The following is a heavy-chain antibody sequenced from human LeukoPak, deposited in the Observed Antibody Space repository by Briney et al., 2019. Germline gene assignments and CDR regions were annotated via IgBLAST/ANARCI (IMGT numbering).Heavy chain of an antibody. CDR2: IYYSGST. Sequence: SETLSLTCTVSGGSISSSSYYWGWIRQPPGKGLERIGSIYYSGSTYYNPSLKSRVTISVDTSKNQFSLKLSSVTAVDTAVYYCARPVLRYFDWLPNGMDVWGQATTVTVSS. J-gene: IGHJ6*02. CDR3: ARPVLRYFDWLPNGMDV. CDR1: GGSISSSSYY. D-gene: IGHD3-9*01. V-gene: IGHV4-39*01.